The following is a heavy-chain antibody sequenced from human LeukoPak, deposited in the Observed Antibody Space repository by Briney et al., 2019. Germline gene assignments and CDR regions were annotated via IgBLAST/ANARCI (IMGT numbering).Heavy chain of an antibody. Sequence: GGSLRLSCAASGFTFSSYWMSWVRQAPGKGLEWVANIKQDGSEKYYVDSVKGRFTISRDNAKNSLYLQMNSLRAEDTAVYYCARHVAYYDILTGYNVALGFDYWGQGTLVTVSS. CDR1: GFTFSSYW. D-gene: IGHD3-9*01. CDR3: ARHVAYYDILTGYNVALGFDY. CDR2: IKQDGSEK. J-gene: IGHJ4*02. V-gene: IGHV3-7*01.